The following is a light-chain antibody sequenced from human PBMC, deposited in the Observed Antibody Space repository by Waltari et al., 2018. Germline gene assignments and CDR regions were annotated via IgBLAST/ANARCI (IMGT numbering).Light chain of an antibody. J-gene: IGKJ1*01. V-gene: IGKV4-1*01. Sequence: DIVMTQSPDSLAVSLGARATINCKSSQSLLYNSNDKNYLAWYQQKPGQPPKLLIYWASTRHAGVPDRFSGSGSATYFTLTISSLQAEDVAVYYCQQYYSRRTFGQGTKVEIK. CDR2: WAS. CDR3: QQYYSRRT. CDR1: QSLLYNSNDKNY.